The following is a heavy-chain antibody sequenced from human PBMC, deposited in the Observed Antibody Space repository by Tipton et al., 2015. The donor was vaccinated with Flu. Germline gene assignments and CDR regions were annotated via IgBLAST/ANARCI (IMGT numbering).Heavy chain of an antibody. J-gene: IGHJ3*02. CDR2: ISWNSGSI. D-gene: IGHD3-10*01. V-gene: IGHV3-9*01. Sequence: SLRLSCAASGFTFDDYAMHWVRQAPGKGLEWVSGISWNSGSIGYADSVKGRFTISRDNAKNSLYLQMNSLRAEDTALYYCAKDIPPTDSFGELLRGAFDIWGQGTMVTVSS. CDR3: AKDIPPTDSFGELLRGAFDI. CDR1: GFTFDDYA.